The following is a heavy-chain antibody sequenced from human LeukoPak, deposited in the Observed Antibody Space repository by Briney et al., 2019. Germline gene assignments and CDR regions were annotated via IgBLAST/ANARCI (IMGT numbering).Heavy chain of an antibody. D-gene: IGHD1-26*01. Sequence: GGSLRLSCAASGFTFSSYAMSWVRQAPGKGLEWVSAISGSGGSTYYADSVKGRFTISRDNSKNTLYLQMNSLRAEDTAVYYCAKDLEGVGATTVICAFDIWGQGTMVTVSS. CDR1: GFTFSSYA. CDR2: ISGSGGST. J-gene: IGHJ3*02. V-gene: IGHV3-23*01. CDR3: AKDLEGVGATTVICAFDI.